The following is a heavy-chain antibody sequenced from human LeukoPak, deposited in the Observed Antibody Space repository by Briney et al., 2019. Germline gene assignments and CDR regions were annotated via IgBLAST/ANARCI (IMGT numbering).Heavy chain of an antibody. J-gene: IGHJ6*03. CDR3: ATVEMATFYYYYMDV. CDR2: IIPIFGTA. V-gene: IGHV1-69*05. Sequence: SVEVSCKASGGTFSSYAISWVRQAPGQGLEWMGGIIPIFGTANYAQKFQGRVTITTDESTSTAYMELSSLRSEDTAVYYCATVEMATFYYYYMDVWGKGTTVTVSS. D-gene: IGHD5-24*01. CDR1: GGTFSSYA.